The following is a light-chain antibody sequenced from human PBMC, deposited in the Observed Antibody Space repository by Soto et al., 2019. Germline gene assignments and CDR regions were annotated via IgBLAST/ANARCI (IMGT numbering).Light chain of an antibody. CDR2: GVI. V-gene: IGLV2-14*01. J-gene: IGLJ1*01. CDR1: SSDVGGYNY. Sequence: QSVLTQPASVSGSAGQSSTISCTGTSSDVGGYNYVSWYQQHPGKAPKLMIYGVINRPSGVSTRFSGSKSGNTASLTISGLQAEDEADYYCSSYTSSSTLEYVFGSGTKV. CDR3: SSYTSSSTLEYV.